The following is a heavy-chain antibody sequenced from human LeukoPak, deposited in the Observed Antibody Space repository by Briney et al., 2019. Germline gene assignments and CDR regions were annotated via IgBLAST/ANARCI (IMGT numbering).Heavy chain of an antibody. V-gene: IGHV3-23*01. CDR1: GFTFSSYA. J-gene: IGHJ4*02. Sequence: GGSLRLSCAASGFTFSSYAMSWVRQAPGKGLEWVSAISGSGGSTYYADSVKGRFTISRDNSKNTLYLQMNSLRAEDKAVYYCAKDQDSGIAVAGSGPGYWGQGTLVTVSS. CDR3: AKDQDSGIAVAGSGPGY. CDR2: ISGSGGST. D-gene: IGHD6-19*01.